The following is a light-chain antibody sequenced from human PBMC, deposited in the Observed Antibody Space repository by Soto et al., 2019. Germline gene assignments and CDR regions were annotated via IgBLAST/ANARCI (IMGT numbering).Light chain of an antibody. Sequence: EIVLTQSPATLSVSPGERSTLSCRASQSVSSYLAWYQQKPGQAPRLLIYGASTRATGIPARFGGSGSGTEFTLTISSLQSEDFAVYYCQQYNNWPRTFGQGTKVDI. V-gene: IGKV3-15*01. CDR1: QSVSSY. J-gene: IGKJ1*01. CDR3: QQYNNWPRT. CDR2: GAS.